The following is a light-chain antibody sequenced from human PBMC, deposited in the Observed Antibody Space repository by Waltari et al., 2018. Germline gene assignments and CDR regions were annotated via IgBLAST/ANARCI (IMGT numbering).Light chain of an antibody. CDR3: LQHNTYPLT. J-gene: IGKJ4*01. CDR2: GAS. CDR1: QAIRND. V-gene: IGKV1-17*01. Sequence: DIQTTQSPSSLSASVGDRVTITCRTSQAIRNDLGWFQQKPGKSPKVLIHGASRLQSGVPSRFSGSGYGTEFTLTISSLQPEDFATYYCLQHNTYPLTFGGGTKVEIK.